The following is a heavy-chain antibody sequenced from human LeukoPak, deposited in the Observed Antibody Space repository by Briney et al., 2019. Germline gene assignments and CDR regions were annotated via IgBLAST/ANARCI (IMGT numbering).Heavy chain of an antibody. D-gene: IGHD2-8*01. CDR3: ARLYCTNRVCYLVY. J-gene: IGHJ4*02. V-gene: IGHV4-59*12. Sequence: SETLSLTCTEPGGSISGYYWSWIRQPPGKGLEWIGYIYFTGSTNYNPSLKSRVTISVDTSNNQFSLKLSSVTAEDTPVYYCARLYCTNRVCYLVYLGQGTLVTVSS. CDR1: GGSISGYY. CDR2: IYFTGST.